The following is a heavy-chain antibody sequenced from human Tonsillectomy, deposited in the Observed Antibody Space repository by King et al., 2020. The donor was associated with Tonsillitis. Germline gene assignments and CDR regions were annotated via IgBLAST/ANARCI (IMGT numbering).Heavy chain of an antibody. CDR3: ARRSHSVYYYYYGMDV. CDR1: GGSISSYY. Sequence: QLQESGPGLVKPSETLSLTCTVSGGSISSYYWSWVRQPPGKGLEWIGYIYYSGSTNYNPSLKRRVTISVDTSKNQFPLKLSSVTAADTAVYYCARRSHSVYYYYYGMDVWGQGTTVTVSS. D-gene: IGHD1-26*01. J-gene: IGHJ6*02. V-gene: IGHV4-59*01. CDR2: IYYSGST.